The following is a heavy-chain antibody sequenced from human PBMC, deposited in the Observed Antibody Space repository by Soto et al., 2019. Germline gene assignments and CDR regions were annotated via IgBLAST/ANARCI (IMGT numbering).Heavy chain of an antibody. V-gene: IGHV3-48*01. D-gene: IGHD1-26*01. Sequence: GGSLRLSCAASGFTFSSYSMNWVRQAPGKGLEWVSYISSSSSTIYYADSVKGRFTISRDNAKNSLYLQMNSLRAEDTAVYYCARDQWEGRYYYMDVWGKGTTVTVSS. J-gene: IGHJ6*03. CDR1: GFTFSSYS. CDR2: ISSSSSTI. CDR3: ARDQWEGRYYYMDV.